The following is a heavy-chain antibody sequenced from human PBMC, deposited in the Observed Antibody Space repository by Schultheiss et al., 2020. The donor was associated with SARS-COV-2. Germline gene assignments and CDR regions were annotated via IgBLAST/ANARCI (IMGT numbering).Heavy chain of an antibody. D-gene: IGHD7-27*01. CDR1: GGSISSSNW. CDR2: IYHSGST. J-gene: IGHJ4*02. CDR3: ARQRNWGFFLIDY. Sequence: GSLRLSCAVSGGSISSSNWWSWVRQPPGKGLEWIGEIYHSGSTNYNPSLKSRVTISVDKSKNQFSLKLSSVTAADTAVYYCARQRNWGFFLIDYWGQGTLVTVSS. V-gene: IGHV4-4*02.